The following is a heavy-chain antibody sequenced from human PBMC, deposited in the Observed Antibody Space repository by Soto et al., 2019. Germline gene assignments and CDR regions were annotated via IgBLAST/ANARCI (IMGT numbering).Heavy chain of an antibody. V-gene: IGHV3-53*01. J-gene: IGHJ4*02. CDR2: IYSGGST. Sequence: TGGSLRLSCAASGFTVSSNYMSWVRQAPGKGLEWVSVIYSGGSTYYADSVKGRFTISRDNSKNTLYLQMNSLRAEDTAVYYCARGRYSYGYIYWGQGTLVTVSS. CDR1: GFTVSSNY. D-gene: IGHD5-18*01. CDR3: ARGRYSYGYIY.